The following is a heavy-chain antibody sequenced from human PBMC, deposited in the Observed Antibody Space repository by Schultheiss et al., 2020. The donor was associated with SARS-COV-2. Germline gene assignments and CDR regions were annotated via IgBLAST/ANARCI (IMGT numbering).Heavy chain of an antibody. V-gene: IGHV4-39*07. CDR3: ARGTLYSKFDP. CDR2: IYHSGST. J-gene: IGHJ5*02. CDR1: GGSISSGGYY. D-gene: IGHD5-18*01. Sequence: SETLSLTCTVSGGSISSGGYYWSWIRQHPGKGLEWIGSIYHSGSTYYNPSLKSRVTVSVDTSKNQFSLRLSSVTAADTAVYYCARGTLYSKFDPWGQGTLVTVSS.